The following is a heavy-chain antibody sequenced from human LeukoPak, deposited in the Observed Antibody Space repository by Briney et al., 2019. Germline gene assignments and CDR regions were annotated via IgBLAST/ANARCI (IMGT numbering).Heavy chain of an antibody. CDR1: GGTFSGYA. D-gene: IGHD6-13*01. J-gene: IGHJ4*02. Sequence: ASVKVSCKASGGTFSGYAISWVRQAPGQGLEWMGRIIPFLGVPNYAQKFQGRVTITADKSTSTAYMELSSLRSEDTAAYYCARGFTYSSDYWGQGTLVTVSS. CDR2: IIPFLGVP. CDR3: ARGFTYSSDY. V-gene: IGHV1-69*04.